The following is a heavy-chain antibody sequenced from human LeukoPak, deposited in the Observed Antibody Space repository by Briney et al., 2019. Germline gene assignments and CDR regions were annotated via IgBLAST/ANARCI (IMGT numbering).Heavy chain of an antibody. V-gene: IGHV1-18*01. CDR1: GYTFSNYG. D-gene: IGHD3-3*01. CDR3: ARGGYDFVYYYYGMDV. Sequence: ASVKVSCKASGYTFSNYGISWVRQAPGQGLEWMGWISAYNDNTNYAQKLQGRITMTTDTSTSTAYMELRSLRSDDTAVYYCARGGYDFVYYYYGMDVWGQGTTVTVSS. CDR2: ISAYNDNT. J-gene: IGHJ6*02.